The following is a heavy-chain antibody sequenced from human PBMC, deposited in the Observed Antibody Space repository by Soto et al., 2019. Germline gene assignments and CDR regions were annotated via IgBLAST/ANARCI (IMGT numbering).Heavy chain of an antibody. CDR2: INPSGGST. D-gene: IGHD2-8*01. V-gene: IGHV1-46*01. CDR3: ARGTNSDAFEI. CDR1: GYTFTSYY. J-gene: IGHJ3*02. Sequence: QVQLVQSGAEVKKPGASVKVSCKASGYTFTSYYIHWMRQAPGQGLEWMGIINPSGGSTSYAQKYKGRVTMTRDTATSTVYMELSSLRSEDTALYYCARGTNSDAFEIWGQGTMGTVSS.